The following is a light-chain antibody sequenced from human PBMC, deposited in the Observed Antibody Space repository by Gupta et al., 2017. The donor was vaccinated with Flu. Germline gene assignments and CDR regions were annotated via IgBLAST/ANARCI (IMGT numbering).Light chain of an antibody. CDR2: AAS. CDR1: QDIRNY. J-gene: IGKJ2*01. Sequence: DIQMTQSPSSLSASVGDRVTITCRASQDIRNYLAWYQQKPGEVPKLLIFAASTLQSGVPSRFSGSGSGAEFTLTISSLQPEDVATYYCQKYNSAPSNFGQGTKLEIK. V-gene: IGKV1-27*01. CDR3: QKYNSAPSN.